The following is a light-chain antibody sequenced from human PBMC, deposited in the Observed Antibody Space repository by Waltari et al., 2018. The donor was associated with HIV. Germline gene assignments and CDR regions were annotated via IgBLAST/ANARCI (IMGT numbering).Light chain of an antibody. CDR2: LAS. Sequence: DILMNQSPPFLPVIPGEPASISCRSRQRLLLQENGLQHVDWYLHKPGQSPQLLIYLASNRASGVPDRFSGSGSCTDFTLKNSRVETEDVVVYYCMQSRHTPLTFGQGTRLEIK. J-gene: IGKJ5*01. CDR1: QRLLLQENGLQH. V-gene: IGKV2-28*01. CDR3: MQSRHTPLT.